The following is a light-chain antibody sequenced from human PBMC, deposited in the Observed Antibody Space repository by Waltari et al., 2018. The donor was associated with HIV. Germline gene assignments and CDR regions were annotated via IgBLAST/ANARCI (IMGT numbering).Light chain of an antibody. V-gene: IGLV3-25*03. CDR3: QSADSSGTYWV. CDR1: ALPKQF. Sequence: SYELTQPPSVSVSPGQTARITCSGDALPKQFAYWYQQKPGQAPVLVIYKDSERPSGIPERFSGSSSGTTVTLIISGVQAEDEADYYCQSADSSGTYWVFGGGTKLTVL. CDR2: KDS. J-gene: IGLJ3*02.